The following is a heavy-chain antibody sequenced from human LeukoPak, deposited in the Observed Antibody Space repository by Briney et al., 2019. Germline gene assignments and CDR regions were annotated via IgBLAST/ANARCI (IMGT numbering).Heavy chain of an antibody. CDR2: IGTSGDT. CDR3: ARDLGNNWFDP. J-gene: IGHJ5*02. CDR1: GFTFSSYD. D-gene: IGHD1-26*01. V-gene: IGHV3-13*01. Sequence: GGSLRLSCAASGFTFSSYDMHWVRQATGKGLEWGSAIGTSGDTYYPGSVKGRFTISRENAKNSLYLQMNSLRAGDTAVYYCARDLGNNWFDPWGQGTLVTVSS.